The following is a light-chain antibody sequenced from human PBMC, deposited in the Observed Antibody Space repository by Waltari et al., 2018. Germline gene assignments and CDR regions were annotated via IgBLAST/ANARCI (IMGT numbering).Light chain of an antibody. J-gene: IGKJ2*01. CDR3: QQYGGSGV. CDR2: GVS. Sequence: EIVLTQSPGTLSLSPGEGASLSCRASPTISNNYLAWYQQKVDQAPRLIIWGVSNRDADTPDRFRGSGSGTDFTLTITRLEPEDFAVYFCQQYGGSGVFGQGTKLEI. V-gene: IGKV3-20*01. CDR1: PTISNNY.